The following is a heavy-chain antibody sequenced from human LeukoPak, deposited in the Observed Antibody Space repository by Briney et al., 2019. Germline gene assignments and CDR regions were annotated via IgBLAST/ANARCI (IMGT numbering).Heavy chain of an antibody. CDR2: IYHSGST. CDR1: GGSISTISYF. J-gene: IGHJ4*02. CDR3: ARESSEYSSGWYGYADY. V-gene: IGHV4-39*07. Sequence: SETLSFTCTVSGGSISTISYFWAWIRQPPGEGLEWIGSIYHSGSTYYNPSLRSRVTISVDTSKNQFSLKLSSLTAADTAVYYCARESSEYSSGWYGYADYWGQGPLVTVSS. D-gene: IGHD6-19*01.